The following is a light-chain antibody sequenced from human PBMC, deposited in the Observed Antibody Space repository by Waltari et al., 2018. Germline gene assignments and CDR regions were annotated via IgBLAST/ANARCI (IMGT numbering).Light chain of an antibody. V-gene: IGKV3-20*01. CDR1: QRLIKRY. J-gene: IGKJ2*01. CDR2: GAS. CDR3: QQYGSSVMYT. Sequence: EVVLTQSPGTLSLSPGERATLSCRASQRLIKRYVAWYHQKPGQAPTLLIYGASKRAACIPDRFSGSGSETDFTLTISRLEPEDFGVYYCQQYGSSVMYTFGQGTRLEIK.